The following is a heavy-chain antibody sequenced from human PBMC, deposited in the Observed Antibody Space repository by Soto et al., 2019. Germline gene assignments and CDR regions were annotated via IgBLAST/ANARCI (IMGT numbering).Heavy chain of an antibody. CDR2: INPNSGGT. D-gene: IGHD2-2*01. CDR1: GYTFTGYY. J-gene: IGHJ6*02. Sequence: ASVKVSCKASGYTFTGYYMHWVRQAPGQGLEWMGWINPNSGGTNYAQKFQGRVTMTRDTSISTAYMELSRLRSDDTAVYYCARDDGSTSFARPYYYYGMDVWGQGTTVTVSS. CDR3: ARDDGSTSFARPYYYYGMDV. V-gene: IGHV1-2*02.